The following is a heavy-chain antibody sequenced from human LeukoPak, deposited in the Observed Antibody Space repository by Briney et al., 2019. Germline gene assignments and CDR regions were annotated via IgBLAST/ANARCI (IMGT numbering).Heavy chain of an antibody. J-gene: IGHJ6*03. Sequence: SSETLSLTCAVSGVSISSSNWWHWVRQPPGKGLEWIEEIYHSGSTYYNPSFKSRITISVDTSKNQFSLKVISVTAADTAVYYCARFLAGTRHFHFYYYMDVWGKGTTVTISS. CDR3: ARFLAGTRHFHFYYYMDV. D-gene: IGHD3-9*01. V-gene: IGHV4-4*02. CDR1: GVSISSSNW. CDR2: IYHSGST.